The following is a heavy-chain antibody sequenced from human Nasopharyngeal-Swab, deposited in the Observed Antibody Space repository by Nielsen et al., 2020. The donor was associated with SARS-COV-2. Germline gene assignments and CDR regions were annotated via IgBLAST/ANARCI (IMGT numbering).Heavy chain of an antibody. CDR2: ISSSSSYI. CDR3: ARGDSGYDFLGIYYYYGMDV. CDR1: GFTFSSYS. J-gene: IGHJ6*02. D-gene: IGHD5-12*01. V-gene: IGHV3-21*01. Sequence: GESLKISCAASGFTFSSYSMNWVRQAPGKGLEWVSSISSSSSYIYYADSVKGRFTISRDNAKNSLYLQMNSLRAEDTAVYYCARGDSGYDFLGIYYYYGMDVWGQGTTVTVSS.